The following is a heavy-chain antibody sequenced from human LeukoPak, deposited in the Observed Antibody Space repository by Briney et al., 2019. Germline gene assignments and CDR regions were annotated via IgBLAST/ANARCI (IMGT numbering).Heavy chain of an antibody. Sequence: GGSLRLSCAASGFTFSDYYMSWIRQAPGKGLEWVSYISSSGSTIYYADSVKGRFTISRDNAKNSLYLQMNSLRAEDTAVYYCAKSPVATYYYYMDVWGKGTTVTISS. V-gene: IGHV3-11*01. CDR1: GFTFSDYY. J-gene: IGHJ6*03. CDR2: ISSSGSTI. CDR3: AKSPVATYYYYMDV. D-gene: IGHD5-12*01.